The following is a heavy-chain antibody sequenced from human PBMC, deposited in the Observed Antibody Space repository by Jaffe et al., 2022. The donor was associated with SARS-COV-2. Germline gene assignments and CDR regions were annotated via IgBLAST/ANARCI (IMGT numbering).Heavy chain of an antibody. Sequence: QMQLQESGPGLVKSSETLSLTCSVSGGTISNSIYYWSWIRQPPGKGLEWIGSVYYSGSTYYNPSLESRVTMSVDTSKNQFSLKLRSVTAADTAVYYCARLGVLTGSTGWYYGDCWGQGTLVTVPS. J-gene: IGHJ1*01. CDR2: VYYSGST. V-gene: IGHV4-39*01. D-gene: IGHD6-19*01. CDR1: GGTISNSIYY. CDR3: ARLGVLTGSTGWYYGDC.